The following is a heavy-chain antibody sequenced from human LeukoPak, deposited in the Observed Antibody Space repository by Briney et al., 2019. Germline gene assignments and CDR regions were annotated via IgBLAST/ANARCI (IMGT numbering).Heavy chain of an antibody. CDR2: ISYDGHNE. CDR3: AKGVGYGGMDV. CDR1: GCTFSGYG. D-gene: IGHD5-12*01. Sequence: GGSLRLSCAAAGCTFSGYGMHWVRQAPGKGLEWVAVISYDGHNEYYGDSVKGRFTISRDNSKNTVSLQMDSLRAEDTGIYYCAKGVGYGGMDVWGHGTTVTVSS. J-gene: IGHJ6*02. V-gene: IGHV3-30*18.